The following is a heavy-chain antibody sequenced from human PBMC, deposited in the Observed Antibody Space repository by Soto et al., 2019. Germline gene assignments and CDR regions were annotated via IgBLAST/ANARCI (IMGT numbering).Heavy chain of an antibody. CDR2: IKQDGSEK. J-gene: IGHJ4*02. CDR3: ARLVGTANFDY. CDR1: GVTFSSYW. D-gene: IGHD2-21*02. Sequence: EVQLVESEGGLVQPGGSLRLSCAASGVTFSSYWMSWVRQAPGKGLEWVANIKQDGSEKYYVDSVKGRFTISRDNAKNSLYLQMNSLRAEDTAVYYCARLVGTANFDYWGQGTLVTVSS. V-gene: IGHV3-7*01.